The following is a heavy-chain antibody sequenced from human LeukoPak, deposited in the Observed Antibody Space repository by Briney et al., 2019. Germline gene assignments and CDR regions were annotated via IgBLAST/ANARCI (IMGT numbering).Heavy chain of an antibody. CDR1: GFTFSSYE. CDR2: ISSSASTI. J-gene: IGHJ4*02. D-gene: IGHD6-13*01. Sequence: GGSLRLSCAASGFTFSSYEMNWVRQAPGKGLEWVSYISSSASTIYYADSVKGRFTISRDNAKNSLYLQMNSLRAEDTGLYYCARSRGSWSDYFDYWGQGTLVTVTS. CDR3: ARSRGSWSDYFDY. V-gene: IGHV3-48*03.